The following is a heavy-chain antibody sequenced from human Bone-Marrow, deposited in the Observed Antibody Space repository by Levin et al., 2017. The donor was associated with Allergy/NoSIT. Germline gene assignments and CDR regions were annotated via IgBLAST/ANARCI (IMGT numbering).Heavy chain of an antibody. CDR3: ASHVRLTASREYVQY. D-gene: IGHD4/OR15-4a*01. J-gene: IGHJ1*01. CDR2: ISFNGNKT. Sequence: PGGSLRLSCVASGFTFSSNAMHWVRQAPGKGLEWVAFISFNGNKTYYADSVKGRFTISRDNSRSALYLQMGNLKTEDTAMYYCASHVRLTASREYVQYWGQGTLVIVSS. CDR1: GFTFSSNA. V-gene: IGHV3-30*04.